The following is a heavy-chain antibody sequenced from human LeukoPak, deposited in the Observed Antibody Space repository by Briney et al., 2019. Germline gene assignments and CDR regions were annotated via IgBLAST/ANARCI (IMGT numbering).Heavy chain of an antibody. CDR1: GGFISNYY. D-gene: IGHD2-21*02. CDR2: IYYNGNT. J-gene: IGHJ4*02. CDR3: TRAYSACGGDCSAYDDY. V-gene: IGHV4-59*01. Sequence: PSETLSLTCTVSGGFISNYYWNWIRQPPGKGPEWIGYIYYNGNTNYNPSLNSRVTISVDTSKNQFSLKLSSVTAADSAMYYCTRAYSACGGDCSAYDDYWGQGTLVTVSS.